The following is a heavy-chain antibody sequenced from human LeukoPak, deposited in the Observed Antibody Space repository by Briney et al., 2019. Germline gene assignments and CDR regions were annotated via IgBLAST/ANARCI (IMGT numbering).Heavy chain of an antibody. Sequence: GGSLRLSCAASGFTFSNYGMNWVRQAPGKGLEWVSAISGSGGSTYYADSVKGRFTISRDNSKNTLYLQMNSLRAEDTAVYYCARERYYGSGRTMDVWGKGTTVTISS. CDR3: ARERYYGSGRTMDV. D-gene: IGHD3-10*01. CDR2: ISGSGGST. CDR1: GFTFSNYG. V-gene: IGHV3-23*01. J-gene: IGHJ6*04.